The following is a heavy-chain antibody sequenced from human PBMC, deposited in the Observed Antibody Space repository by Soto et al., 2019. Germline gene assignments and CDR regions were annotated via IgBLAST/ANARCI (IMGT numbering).Heavy chain of an antibody. CDR2: INPSCIST. D-gene: IGHD2-15*01. V-gene: IGHV1-46*01. CDR3: ARSDNVVVAASSPVYFDY. Sequence: QVQLVQSGAEVKKPGASVKVSCKTSGYSFTNYYLHWVRQAPGQGLEWMGLINPSCISTRYAQKCQGRVTITRDTSTSTVYMDRSSLRSEDTAVYYGARSDNVVVAASSPVYFDYWGQGTLVTVSS. J-gene: IGHJ4*02. CDR1: GYSFTNYY.